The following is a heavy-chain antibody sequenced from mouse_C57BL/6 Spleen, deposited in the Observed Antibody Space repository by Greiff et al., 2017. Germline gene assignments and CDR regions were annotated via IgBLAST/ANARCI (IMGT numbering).Heavy chain of an antibody. CDR3: ARSYSNYVYYAMDY. CDR2: IDPSDSET. J-gene: IGHJ4*01. Sequence: QVQLQQPGAELVRPGSSVKLSCKASGYTFTSYWMHWVKQRPIQGLEWIGNIDPSDSETHYNQKFKDKATLTVDKSSSTAYMQLSSLTSDDSAVYYCARSYSNYVYYAMDYWGQGTSVTVSS. D-gene: IGHD2-5*01. V-gene: IGHV1-52*01. CDR1: GYTFTSYW.